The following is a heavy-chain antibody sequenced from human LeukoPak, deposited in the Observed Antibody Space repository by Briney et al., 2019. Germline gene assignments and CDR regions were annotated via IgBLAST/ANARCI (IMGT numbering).Heavy chain of an antibody. CDR1: GGSISSYY. J-gene: IGHJ5*02. CDR2: IYYSGST. D-gene: IGHD3-10*01. V-gene: IGHV4-59*08. CDR3: ARHPTMVRGGRNWFDP. Sequence: SETLSLTCTVSGGSISSYYWSWIRQPPGKGLEWIGYIYYSGSTNYNPSLKSRVTISVDTSKNQFSLKLSSVTAADTAVYYCARHPTMVRGGRNWFDPWGQGTLVTVSS.